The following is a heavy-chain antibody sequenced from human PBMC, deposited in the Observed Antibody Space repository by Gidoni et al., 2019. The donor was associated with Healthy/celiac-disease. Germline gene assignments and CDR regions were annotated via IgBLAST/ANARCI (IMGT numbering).Heavy chain of an antibody. D-gene: IGHD6-19*01. CDR2: ISSNGGST. Sequence: EVQLVESGGGLVQPGGSVRLSCSASGFTFSSYAMHWVRQAPGKGLEYVSAISSNGGSTYYADSVKGRFTISRDNSKNTLYLQMSSLRAEDTAVYYCVKMGESSGWYRVLDYYYYGMDVWGQGTTVTVSS. V-gene: IGHV3-64D*09. J-gene: IGHJ6*02. CDR3: VKMGESSGWYRVLDYYYYGMDV. CDR1: GFTFSSYA.